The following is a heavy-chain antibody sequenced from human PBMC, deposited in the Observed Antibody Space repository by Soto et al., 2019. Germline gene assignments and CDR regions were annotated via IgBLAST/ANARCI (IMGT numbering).Heavy chain of an antibody. CDR2: ISAGNGNT. Sequence: QVQLVQSGAEEKKPGASVKVSCQASGYTFTSYAMHWVRQAPGQRLEWVGWISAGNGNTKYSPKFQDRVTLTRDTSANTAYMELSSLRSEDTAVYYCAIDLWTFAGITFDYFDFWGQGTLVTVSS. CDR3: AIDLWTFAGITFDYFDF. D-gene: IGHD3-16*01. CDR1: GYTFTSYA. V-gene: IGHV1-3*05. J-gene: IGHJ4*02.